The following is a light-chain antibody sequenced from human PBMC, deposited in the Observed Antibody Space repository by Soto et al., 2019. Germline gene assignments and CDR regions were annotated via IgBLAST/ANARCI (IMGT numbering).Light chain of an antibody. CDR3: CSYAGNSLWV. CDR1: SSDVGGYNY. CDR2: DVS. V-gene: IGLV2-11*01. J-gene: IGLJ3*02. Sequence: QSALTQPPSASGSPGQSVTISCTGSSSDVGGYNYVSWYQQHPGKAPKLMIYDVSKWPSGVPDRFSGSKSGNTASLTISGLQAEDEDDYYCCSYAGNSLWVFGGGTKLTVL.